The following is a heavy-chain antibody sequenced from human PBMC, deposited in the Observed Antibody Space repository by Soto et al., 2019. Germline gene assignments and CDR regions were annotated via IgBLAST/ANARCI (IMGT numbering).Heavy chain of an antibody. CDR2: INAGNGNT. J-gene: IGHJ5*02. Sequence: ASVKVSCKASGYTFTSYAMHWVRQAPGQRLEWMGWINAGNGNTKYSQKLQGRVTITRDTSASTAYMELSSLRSEDTAVYYCARGVSAAAIGNWFDPWGQGTLVTVSS. CDR1: GYTFTSYA. V-gene: IGHV1-3*01. D-gene: IGHD6-13*01. CDR3: ARGVSAAAIGNWFDP.